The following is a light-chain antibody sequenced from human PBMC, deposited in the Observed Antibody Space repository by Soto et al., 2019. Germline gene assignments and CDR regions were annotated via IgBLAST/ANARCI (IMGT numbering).Light chain of an antibody. J-gene: IGLJ2*01. CDR3: QTWGTGIVI. CDR1: SGHINYA. Sequence: QSVLTQSPSASASLGASVKLTCTLSSGHINYAIAWHQQQPEKGPRYLMKLNRDGSHSKGDGIPNRFSGSSSGAERYLSISSLQAEDEAYYYCQTWGTGIVIFGGGTQLTVL. V-gene: IGLV4-69*01. CDR2: LNRDGSH.